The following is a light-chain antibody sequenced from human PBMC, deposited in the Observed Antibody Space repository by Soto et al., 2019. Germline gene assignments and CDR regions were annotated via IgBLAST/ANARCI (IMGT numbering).Light chain of an antibody. CDR1: QSVSSY. Sequence: EMVLTQSPATLSLSPGDSATLSCRASQSVSSYLAWYQQKPGQAPRLLIYDASNRATGIPARFSGSGSGTDFTLTISSLEPEDFAVYYCQQRSNWPRTFGQGTKVDIK. CDR3: QQRSNWPRT. CDR2: DAS. V-gene: IGKV3-11*01. J-gene: IGKJ1*01.